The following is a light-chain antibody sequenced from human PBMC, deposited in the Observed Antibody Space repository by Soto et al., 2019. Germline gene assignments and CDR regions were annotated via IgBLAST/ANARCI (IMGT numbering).Light chain of an antibody. V-gene: IGLV2-8*01. CDR3: AAWDDSLNGYV. Sequence: QSVLTQPPSASGSPGQSVTISCTGTSSDIGTFSSISWYQQYPGKAPKLMIFGVSQRPSGVPDRFSGSKSANTASLTVSGLQDEDEAEYYCAAWDDSLNGYVFGTGTKLTVL. CDR2: GVS. J-gene: IGLJ1*01. CDR1: SSDIGTFSS.